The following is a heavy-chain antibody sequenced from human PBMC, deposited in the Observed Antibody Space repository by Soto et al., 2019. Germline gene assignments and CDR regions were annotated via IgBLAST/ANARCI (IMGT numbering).Heavy chain of an antibody. CDR3: AKGGPGASSGIFEY. V-gene: IGHV3-53*01. CDR2: IYSDGTT. D-gene: IGHD1-20*01. J-gene: IGHJ4*02. Sequence: PGGSLRLSCAASGFIVTSNYMSWVRQAPGKGLEWVSVIYSDGTTNYAESVKGRFTISRDNSKNTVYLQMNSLRAEDTAVYYCAKGGPGASSGIFEYWGQGTLVTVSS. CDR1: GFIVTSNY.